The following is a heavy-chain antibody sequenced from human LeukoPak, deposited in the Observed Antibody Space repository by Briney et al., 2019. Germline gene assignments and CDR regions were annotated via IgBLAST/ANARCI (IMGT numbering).Heavy chain of an antibody. Sequence: PGGSLRLSCAASGFTFDDYGMSWVHQAPGKGLEWVSGINWTGGSTGYADSVKGRFTISRDNAKNSLYLQMNSLRAEDTALYYCARDWVGISRNAFDIWGQGTMVTVSS. D-gene: IGHD2-21*01. V-gene: IGHV3-20*04. CDR1: GFTFDDYG. CDR2: INWTGGST. CDR3: ARDWVGISRNAFDI. J-gene: IGHJ3*02.